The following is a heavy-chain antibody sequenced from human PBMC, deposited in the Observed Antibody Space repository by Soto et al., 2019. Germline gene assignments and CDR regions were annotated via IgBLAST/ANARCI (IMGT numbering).Heavy chain of an antibody. J-gene: IGHJ4*02. CDR3: ARGDTMVRGVIIDYFAY. CDR1: GYTFTSYT. Sequence: QVQLVQSGAEVKKPGASVKVSCKASGYTFTSYTLHWVRQAPGQRLEWMGWINTGNGNTKYSQKFQGRVTITRDTDASTAYMELSSLRSEDTGVYYCARGDTMVRGVIIDYFAYWGQGTLVTVSS. V-gene: IGHV1-3*04. D-gene: IGHD3-10*01. CDR2: INTGNGNT.